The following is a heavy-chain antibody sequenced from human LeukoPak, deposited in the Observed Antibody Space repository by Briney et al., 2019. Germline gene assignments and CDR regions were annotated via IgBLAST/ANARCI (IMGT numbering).Heavy chain of an antibody. V-gene: IGHV3-13*01. D-gene: IGHD6-13*01. CDR3: ARADTASSTYFDY. CDR1: GFTFSSYD. CDR2: IGTDGDT. J-gene: IGHJ4*02. Sequence: GGSLRLSCAASGFTFSSYDMHWVRQATGKGLEWVSAIGTDGDTYYPGSEKGRFTISRENAKNSLYLQMNSLRAGDTAVYYCARADTASSTYFDYWGQGTPVAVSS.